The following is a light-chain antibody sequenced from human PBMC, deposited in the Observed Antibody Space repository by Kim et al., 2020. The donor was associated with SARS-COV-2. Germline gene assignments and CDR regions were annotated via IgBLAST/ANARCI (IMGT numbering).Light chain of an antibody. Sequence: SPGERATLSCRASQSVRADYLAWYQHKPGQAPRLLIYGAVTRGTGIPDRFSGSGSGTDFPLTISSLDPEDFAVYYCQHYGSSPPYSFGQGTKLEI. CDR3: QHYGSSPPYS. CDR2: GAV. J-gene: IGKJ2*03. V-gene: IGKV3-20*01. CDR1: QSVRADY.